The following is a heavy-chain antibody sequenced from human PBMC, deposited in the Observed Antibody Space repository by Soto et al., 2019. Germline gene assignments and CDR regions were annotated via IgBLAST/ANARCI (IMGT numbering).Heavy chain of an antibody. CDR1: GGTFSSYA. Sequence: GASVKVSCKASGGTFSSYAISWVRQASGQGLEWMGGIIPIFGTANYAQKFQGRVTITADESTSTAYMELSSLRSEDTAVYYCATQSSGWYYFDYWGQGTLVTVSS. CDR2: IIPIFGTA. V-gene: IGHV1-69*13. D-gene: IGHD6-19*01. CDR3: ATQSSGWYYFDY. J-gene: IGHJ4*02.